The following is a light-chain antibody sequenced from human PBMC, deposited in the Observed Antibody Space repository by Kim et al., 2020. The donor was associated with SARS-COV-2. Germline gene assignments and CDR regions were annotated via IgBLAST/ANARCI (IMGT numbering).Light chain of an antibody. CDR2: GAS. J-gene: IGKJ4*01. Sequence: EIVLTQSPGTLSLSPAERATLSCRASQSVSSSYLAWYQQKPGQAPRLLIYGASSRATGIPDRFSGSGSGTDFTLTISRLEPEDFAVYYCQQYGSSPPVTFGGGTKVDIK. V-gene: IGKV3-20*01. CDR3: QQYGSSPPVT. CDR1: QSVSSSY.